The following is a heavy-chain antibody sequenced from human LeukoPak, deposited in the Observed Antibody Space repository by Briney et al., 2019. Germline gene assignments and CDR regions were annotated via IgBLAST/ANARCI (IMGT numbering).Heavy chain of an antibody. CDR2: IYSGGST. Sequence: GGSLRLSCAASGFTVSGNYMSWVRQAPGKGLEWVSVIYSGGSTYYADSVKGRFTISRDNSKNTLYLQMNSLRAEDTAVYYCAAGDSSGYPGEDYWGQGTLVTVSS. CDR1: GFTVSGNY. V-gene: IGHV3-53*01. CDR3: AAGDSSGYPGEDY. D-gene: IGHD3-22*01. J-gene: IGHJ4*02.